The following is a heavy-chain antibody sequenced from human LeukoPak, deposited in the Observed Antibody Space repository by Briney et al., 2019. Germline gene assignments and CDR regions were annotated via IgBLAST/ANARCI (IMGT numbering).Heavy chain of an antibody. CDR2: ISYDGSNE. CDR1: GFTFSSYA. J-gene: IGHJ4*02. D-gene: IGHD2-15*01. CDR3: AKQLGYCSDGSCYFPY. V-gene: IGHV3-30-3*01. Sequence: GGSLRLSCAASGFTFSSYAMHWVRQAPGKGLEWVAVISYDGSNEYYADSVKGRFTISRDNSKNTLCLQMNSLRAEDTAVYYCAKQLGYCSDGSCYFPYWGQGALVTVSS.